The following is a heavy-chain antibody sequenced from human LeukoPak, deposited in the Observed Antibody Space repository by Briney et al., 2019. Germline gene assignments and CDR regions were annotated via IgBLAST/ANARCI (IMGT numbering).Heavy chain of an antibody. CDR1: GGTFSSYA. V-gene: IGHV1-69*13. Sequence: SVKVSCKASGGTFSSYAISWVRQAPGQGLEWMGGIIPIFGTANYAQKFQGRVTITADESTSTAYMELSSLRSEDTAVYYCARGPVQLERLDYWDQGTLVTVSS. D-gene: IGHD1-1*01. CDR2: IIPIFGTA. CDR3: ARGPVQLERLDY. J-gene: IGHJ4*02.